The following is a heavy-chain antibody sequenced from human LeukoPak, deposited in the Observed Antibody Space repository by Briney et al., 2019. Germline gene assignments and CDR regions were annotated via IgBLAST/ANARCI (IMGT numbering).Heavy chain of an antibody. J-gene: IGHJ5*02. CDR2: IYYSGST. D-gene: IGHD2-2*01. Sequence: SETLSLTCTVSGGSISSGGYYWSWIRQHPGKGLEWIGYIYYSGSTYYNPSLKSRVTISVDTSKNQFSLKLSSVTAADTAVYYCARSHGSTLDPWGQGPLVTVSS. V-gene: IGHV4-31*03. CDR1: GGSISSGGYY. CDR3: ARSHGSTLDP.